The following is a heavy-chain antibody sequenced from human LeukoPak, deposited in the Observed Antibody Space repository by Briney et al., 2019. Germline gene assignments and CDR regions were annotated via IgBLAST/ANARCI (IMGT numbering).Heavy chain of an antibody. J-gene: IGHJ6*03. CDR1: GDSVSSNSAA. CDR3: ARGKGSGWYWGADYYYYYMDV. CDR2: TYYRSKWYN. Sequence: SQTLSLTCAISGDSVSSNSAAWNWIRQSPSRGLEWLGRTYYRSKWYNDYAVSVKSRITINPDTSKNQFSLQLNSVTPEDTAVYYCARGKGSGWYWGADYYYYYMDVWGKGTTVTVSS. V-gene: IGHV6-1*01. D-gene: IGHD6-19*01.